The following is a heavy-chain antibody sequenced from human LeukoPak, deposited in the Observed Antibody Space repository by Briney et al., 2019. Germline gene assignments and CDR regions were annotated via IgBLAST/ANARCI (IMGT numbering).Heavy chain of an antibody. D-gene: IGHD3-22*01. CDR1: GGTFSSYA. CDR2: IIPIFGIA. V-gene: IGHV1-69*04. J-gene: IGHJ4*02. CDR3: ARGGYSDSSGYLFFDY. Sequence: ASVKVSCKASGGTFSSYAISWVRQAPGQGLEWMGRIIPIFGIANYAQKFQGRVTITADKSTSTAYMELSSLRSEDTAVYYCARGGYSDSSGYLFFDYWGQGTLVTVSS.